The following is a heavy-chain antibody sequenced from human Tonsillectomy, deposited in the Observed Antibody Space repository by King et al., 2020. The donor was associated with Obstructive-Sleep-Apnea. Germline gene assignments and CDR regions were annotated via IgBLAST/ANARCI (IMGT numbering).Heavy chain of an antibody. CDR3: AHGTIDRNYFGY. CDR1: GFSLSTNGVG. J-gene: IGHJ4*01. D-gene: IGHD1-14*01. Sequence: ITLKESGPTLVRPTQTLTLTCTFSGFSLSTNGVGVGWIRQPPGKALEWLALIYADDDKRYSPSLKSRLTITTDTSKSQVVLTMTNMDPVDTATYYCAHGTIDRNYFGYWGQGTLVTVSS. V-gene: IGHV2-5*02. CDR2: IYADDDK.